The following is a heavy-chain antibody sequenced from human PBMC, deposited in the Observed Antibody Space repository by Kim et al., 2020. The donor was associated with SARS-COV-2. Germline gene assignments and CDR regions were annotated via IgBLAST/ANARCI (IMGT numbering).Heavy chain of an antibody. CDR2: ISVYNGNT. Sequence: ASVKVSCKTSGYTFSSFGISWVRQAPGQGLEWLGWISVYNGNTKYAQKVQGRVTVTTDTFTSTAYMELRSLRYDDTAVYYSVKDNPAAIYGMDVWGQGTTVTVAS. CDR1: GYTFSSFG. D-gene: IGHD2-2*01. V-gene: IGHV1-18*01. J-gene: IGHJ6*02. CDR3: VKDNPAAIYGMDV.